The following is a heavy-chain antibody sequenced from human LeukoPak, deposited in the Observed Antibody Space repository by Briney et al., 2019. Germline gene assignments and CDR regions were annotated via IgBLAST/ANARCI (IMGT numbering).Heavy chain of an antibody. CDR3: VHRLGTKGAFHV. D-gene: IGHD1-14*01. CDR1: GFSLSSGGVG. V-gene: IGHV2-5*01. J-gene: IGHJ3*01. Sequence: SGPTLVNPTQTLTLTCTFSGFSLSSGGVGVGWIRQPPGKALEWLAHIYSNDEKRYSPSLKSRLIITKDTSKNQVVLRMTNRDPVDTATYSCVHRLGTKGAFHVWGQGTMVSVSS. CDR2: IYSNDEK.